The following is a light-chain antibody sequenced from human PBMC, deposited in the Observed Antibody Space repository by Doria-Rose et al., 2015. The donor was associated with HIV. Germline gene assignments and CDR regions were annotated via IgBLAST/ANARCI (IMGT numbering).Light chain of an antibody. CDR3: QQYYTTPMYT. CDR1: QDISNS. J-gene: IGKJ2*01. V-gene: IGKV1-NL1*01. CDR2: GAS. Sequence: DIRLTQSPSSLSASVGDRVTITCRASQDISNSLAWYQQIPGKAPKLLVYGASRLETGVPSSFSGSGSGTDYTLTISSLQPEDFATYYCQQYYTTPMYTFGQGTKLEIK.